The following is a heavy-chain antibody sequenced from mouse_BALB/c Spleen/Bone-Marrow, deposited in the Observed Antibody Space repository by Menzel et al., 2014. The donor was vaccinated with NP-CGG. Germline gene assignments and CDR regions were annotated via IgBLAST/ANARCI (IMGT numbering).Heavy chain of an antibody. CDR1: GYSFTGYF. CDR3: GRSLYGNYDYYAMDY. J-gene: IGHJ4*01. Sequence: EVKLQESGPELVKPGASVKISRKASGYSFTGYFMNWVKQSHGKSLEWIGRINPYNGDTFYNQKFKGKATLTVDKSSSTAHMELLSLTSEDSAVYYCGRSLYGNYDYYAMDYWGQGTSVTVSS. V-gene: IGHV1-37*01. CDR2: INPYNGDT. D-gene: IGHD2-1*01.